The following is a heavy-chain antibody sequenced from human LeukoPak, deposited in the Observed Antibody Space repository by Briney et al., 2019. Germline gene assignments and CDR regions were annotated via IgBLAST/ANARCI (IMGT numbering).Heavy chain of an antibody. Sequence: ASVKVSCKASGYSFSSYGINWVRQAPGQGLEWMGWISAYNGDTEYAQNLKGRVTMTTDTSTSTAYMELRSLSSDDTAVYYCARGEEDIVATGSFDYWGQGTLVTVSS. CDR2: ISAYNGDT. J-gene: IGHJ4*02. CDR1: GYSFSSYG. V-gene: IGHV1-18*01. D-gene: IGHD5-12*01. CDR3: ARGEEDIVATGSFDY.